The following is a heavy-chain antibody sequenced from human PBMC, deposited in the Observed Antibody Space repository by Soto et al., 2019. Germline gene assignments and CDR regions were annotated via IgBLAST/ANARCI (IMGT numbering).Heavy chain of an antibody. V-gene: IGHV3-74*01. J-gene: IGHJ2*01. CDR1: GLTFSNHW. Sequence: EVQLVESGGGLVQLGGSLRLSCAASGLTFSNHWMHWVRQTPGKGLVWVSGINNNGRATYYADSVKGRFTISRDDAKNTLYLQMNSLRAEDTAVYYCVGVFDVWGRGTLVTVSS. CDR3: VGVFDV. CDR2: INNNGRAT.